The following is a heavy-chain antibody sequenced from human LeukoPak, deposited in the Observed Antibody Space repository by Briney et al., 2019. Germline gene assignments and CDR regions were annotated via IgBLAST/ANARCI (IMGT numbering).Heavy chain of an antibody. CDR3: ARGDYDFWSGSLGFQH. V-gene: IGHV3-13*01. Sequence: GGSLRLSCGAPGFTFSSYDMHWVRQATGKGLEWVSAIGTAGDTYYPGSVKGRFTISRENAKNSMYLQMNSLRAGDTAVYYCARGDYDFWSGSLGFQHWGEGPLVSVSS. CDR2: IGTAGDT. J-gene: IGHJ1*01. D-gene: IGHD3-3*01. CDR1: GFTFSSYD.